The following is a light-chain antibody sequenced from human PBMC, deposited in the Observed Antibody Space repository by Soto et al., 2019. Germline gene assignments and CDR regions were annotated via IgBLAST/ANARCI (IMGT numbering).Light chain of an antibody. J-gene: IGKJ1*01. CDR1: QSISIY. CDR3: QQTYTVPPT. CDR2: AAS. V-gene: IGKV1-39*01. Sequence: DLQMTQSPSSLSASVGDRVTITCRATQSISIYLNWYQHKPGKAPHALIYAASSLQSGVPSRFNGSGSETDFTLANTRLQPEDFAFYCCQQTYTVPPTFGQRTKLDI.